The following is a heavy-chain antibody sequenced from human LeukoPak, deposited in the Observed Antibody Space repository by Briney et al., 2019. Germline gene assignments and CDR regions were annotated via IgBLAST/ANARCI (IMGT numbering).Heavy chain of an antibody. CDR1: GYSISSGYY. CDR2: IYHSGST. V-gene: IGHV4-38-2*01. J-gene: IGHJ4*02. Sequence: PSETLSLTCAVSGYSISSGYYWGWIRQPPGKGLEWIGSIYHSGSTYYNPSLKSRVTISADTSKNQFSMKLSSVTAADPPLYSCASHRDTAMFDYWGQGNLVTVSS. CDR3: ASHRDTAMFDY. D-gene: IGHD5-18*01.